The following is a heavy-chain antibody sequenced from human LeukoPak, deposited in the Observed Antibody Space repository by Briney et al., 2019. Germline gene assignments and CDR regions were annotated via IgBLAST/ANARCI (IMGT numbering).Heavy chain of an antibody. Sequence: ASVKVSCTASGGTFSSYAISWVRQAPGQGLKWMGGIIPIFGTANYAQKFQGRVTITADESTSTAYMELSSLRSEDTAVYYCATGNYDSSGYYYVGYWGQGTLVTVSS. CDR1: GGTFSSYA. CDR2: IIPIFGTA. CDR3: ATGNYDSSGYYYVGY. D-gene: IGHD3-22*01. J-gene: IGHJ4*02. V-gene: IGHV1-69*13.